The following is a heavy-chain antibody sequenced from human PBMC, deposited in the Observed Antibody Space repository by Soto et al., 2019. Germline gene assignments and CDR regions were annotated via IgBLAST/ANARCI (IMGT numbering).Heavy chain of an antibody. CDR1: GGSIISGGYS. CDR2: IYHSGST. J-gene: IGHJ5*02. Sequence: SETLSLTCAVSGGSIISGGYSWIWIRQPPGKGLEWIGYIYHSGSTYYNPSLKSRVTISVDRSKNQFSLKLSSVTAADTAVYYCARGEGYCRSTSCYTGWFDPWGQGTLVTVSS. CDR3: ARGEGYCRSTSCYTGWFDP. D-gene: IGHD2-2*02. V-gene: IGHV4-30-2*01.